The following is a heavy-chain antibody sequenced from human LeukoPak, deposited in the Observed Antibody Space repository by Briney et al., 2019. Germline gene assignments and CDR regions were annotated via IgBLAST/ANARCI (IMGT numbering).Heavy chain of an antibody. CDR2: IWYDGSNK. J-gene: IGHJ4*02. CDR1: GFTFSSYG. Sequence: GGSLRLSCAASGFTFSSYGMHWVRQAPGKGLEWVAVIWYDGSNKYYADSVKGRFTISRDNSKNTLYLQMNSLRAEDTTVYYCARSQGIAVAGIDYWGQGTLATVSS. CDR3: ARSQGIAVAGIDY. D-gene: IGHD6-19*01. V-gene: IGHV3-33*01.